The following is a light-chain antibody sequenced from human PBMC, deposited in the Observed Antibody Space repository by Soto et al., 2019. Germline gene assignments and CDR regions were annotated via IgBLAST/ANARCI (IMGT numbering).Light chain of an antibody. CDR2: DVS. CDR1: SSDVGGYNY. J-gene: IGLJ3*02. Sequence: QSALTQPRSVSGSPGQSVTISCTGTSSDVGGYNYVSWYQQHPGKAPKLMIYDVSKRPSGVPDRFSGSKSGNTASLTISGLPGGDGGGYFRRPFAGRLPLVFGGGTKLTVL. V-gene: IGLV2-11*01. CDR3: RPFAGRLPLV.